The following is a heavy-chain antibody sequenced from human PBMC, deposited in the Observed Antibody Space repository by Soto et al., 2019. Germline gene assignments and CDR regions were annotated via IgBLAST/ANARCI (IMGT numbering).Heavy chain of an antibody. D-gene: IGHD3-10*01. Sequence: WGSLGLSCASSGFTFSNYAMSWFRQAPEKGLEWVSAISGSGGSTFYADSVKGRFTISRDNSERTLYLQMNSLRAEDTAVFYCAKDGMVRGVNYYDMGVWGQGTTVTVSS. CDR3: AKDGMVRGVNYYDMGV. J-gene: IGHJ6*02. CDR1: GFTFSNYA. V-gene: IGHV3-23*01. CDR2: ISGSGGST.